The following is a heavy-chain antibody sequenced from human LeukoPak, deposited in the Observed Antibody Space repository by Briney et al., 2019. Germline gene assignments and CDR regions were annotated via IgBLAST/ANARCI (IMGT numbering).Heavy chain of an antibody. D-gene: IGHD6-25*01. J-gene: IGHJ5*02. CDR3: ARDRVIAAEFDP. Sequence: ASVKVSCKASGYTFTSYYMHWVRQAPGQGLEWMGIINPSGDSTSYAQKFQGRVTMTRDTSISTAYMELSRLRSDDTAVYYCARDRVIAAEFDPWGQGTLVTVSS. CDR2: INPSGDST. CDR1: GYTFTSYY. V-gene: IGHV1-46*01.